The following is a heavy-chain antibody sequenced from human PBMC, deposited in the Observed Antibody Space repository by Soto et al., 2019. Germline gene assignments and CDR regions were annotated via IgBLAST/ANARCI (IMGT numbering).Heavy chain of an antibody. J-gene: IGHJ5*02. V-gene: IGHV4-39*01. CDR3: ARLTDIVVVVAARVSWFDP. CDR2: IYYSGST. D-gene: IGHD2-15*01. CDR1: GGSFSSYY. Sequence: SETLSLTCAVYGGSFSSYYWGWIRQPPGKGLEWIGSIYYSGSTYYNPSLKSRVTISVDTSKNQFSLKLSSVTAADTAVYYCARLTDIVVVVAARVSWFDPWGQGTLVTVSS.